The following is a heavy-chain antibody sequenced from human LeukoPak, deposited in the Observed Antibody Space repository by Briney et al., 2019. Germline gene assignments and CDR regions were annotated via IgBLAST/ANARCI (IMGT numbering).Heavy chain of an antibody. CDR1: GGSFSGYY. Sequence: SETLSLTCAVYGGSFSGYYWSWIRQPPGKGLGWIGEINHSGSTNYNPSLKSRVTISVDTSKDQFSLKLSSVTAADTAVYYCARVILYGSGSSFDYWGQGTLVTVSS. J-gene: IGHJ4*02. CDR3: ARVILYGSGSSFDY. D-gene: IGHD3-10*01. V-gene: IGHV4-34*01. CDR2: INHSGST.